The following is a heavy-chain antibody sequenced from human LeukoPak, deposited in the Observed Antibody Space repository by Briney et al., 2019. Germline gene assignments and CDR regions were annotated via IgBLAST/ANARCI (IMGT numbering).Heavy chain of an antibody. Sequence: PSETLSLTCTVSGASISSGEYYWTWVRQPPGKGLEWIGYIYYSASTYYNPSLKSRVTISLDTSKNQFSLTLTSVTAADTAVYYCARGVGFGWFDPWGQGTLVTVSS. CDR2: IYYSAST. D-gene: IGHD3-16*01. CDR3: ARGVGFGWFDP. J-gene: IGHJ5*02. V-gene: IGHV4-30-4*02. CDR1: GASISSGEYY.